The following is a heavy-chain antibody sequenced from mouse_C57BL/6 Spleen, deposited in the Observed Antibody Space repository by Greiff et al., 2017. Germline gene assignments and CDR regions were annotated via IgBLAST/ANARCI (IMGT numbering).Heavy chain of an antibody. D-gene: IGHD2-5*01. CDR3: ARYSNLDY. CDR2: INPSSGYT. CDR1: GYTFTSYT. V-gene: IGHV1-4*01. J-gene: IGHJ2*01. Sequence: QVQLKESGAELARPGASVKMSCKASGYTFTSYTMHWVKQRPGQGLEWIGYINPSSGYTKYNQKFKDKATLTADKSSSTAYMQLSSLTSEDSAVYYCARYSNLDYWGQGTTLTVSS.